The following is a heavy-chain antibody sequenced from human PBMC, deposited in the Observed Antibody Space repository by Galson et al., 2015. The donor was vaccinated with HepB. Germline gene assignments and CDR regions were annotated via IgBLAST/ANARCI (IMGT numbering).Heavy chain of an antibody. CDR1: TFNFNNYA. V-gene: IGHV3-30-3*02. Sequence: SLRLSCAASTFNFNNYAMHWFRQAPGKGLEWVAVISYDGSNRDYANSVKGRFTISRDNPKNTLYLQMNSLRADDTAVYYCAKSQGVIAYWGAFDIWGQGTMVTVSS. CDR2: ISYDGSNR. D-gene: IGHD2-21*01. CDR3: AKSQGVIAYWGAFDI. J-gene: IGHJ3*02.